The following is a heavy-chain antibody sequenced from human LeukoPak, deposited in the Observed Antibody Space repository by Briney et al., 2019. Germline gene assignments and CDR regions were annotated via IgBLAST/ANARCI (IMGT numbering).Heavy chain of an antibody. D-gene: IGHD2-15*01. J-gene: IGHJ4*02. CDR2: ISYDGSNK. V-gene: IGHV3-30*03. Sequence: PGGSLRLSCAASEFTFSSYGMHWVRQAPGKGLQWVALISYDGSNKYYADSVRGRFTISRDNSKNTLYLQMDSLRTEDTAVYYCTRTEFCSAGRCCSDYFDCWGQGTLVTVSS. CDR1: EFTFSSYG. CDR3: TRTEFCSAGRCCSDYFDC.